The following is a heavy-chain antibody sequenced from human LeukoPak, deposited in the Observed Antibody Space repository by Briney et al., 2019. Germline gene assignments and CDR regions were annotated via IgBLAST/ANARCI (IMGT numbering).Heavy chain of an antibody. CDR2: ISSSGST. CDR1: GDSISSGDYY. CDR3: ARQTGSGLFILP. J-gene: IGHJ4*02. V-gene: IGHV4-61*02. D-gene: IGHD3/OR15-3a*01. Sequence: PSETLSLTCTVSGDSISSGDYYWSWIRQPAGKGLEWIGRISSSGSTNYNPSLKSRVTISVDTSKNQFSLKLSSVTAADTAVYYCARQTGSGLFILPGGQGTLVTVSS.